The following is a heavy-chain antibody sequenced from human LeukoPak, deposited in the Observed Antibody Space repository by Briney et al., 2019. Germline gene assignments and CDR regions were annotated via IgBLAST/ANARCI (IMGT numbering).Heavy chain of an antibody. V-gene: IGHV3-21*04. D-gene: IGHD2-2*01. Sequence: GGSLRLSCAASGFTFSSYSMNWVRQAPGKGLEWVSSISSSSSYIYYADSVKGRFTISRDNSKNTPYLQMNSLRAEDTAVYYCAPAVYYYYGMDVWGQGTTVTVSS. CDR3: APAVYYYYGMDV. J-gene: IGHJ6*02. CDR2: ISSSSSYI. CDR1: GFTFSSYS.